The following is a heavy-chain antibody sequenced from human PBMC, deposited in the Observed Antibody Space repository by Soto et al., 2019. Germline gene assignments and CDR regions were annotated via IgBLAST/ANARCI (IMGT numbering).Heavy chain of an antibody. V-gene: IGHV3-23*01. CDR1: GFTFSTYG. D-gene: IGHD6-19*01. Sequence: EVQLLESGGGLVQPGGSLRLSCAASGFTFSTYGMSWVLQAPGKGLEWVSIISGSGGSTYYADTVKGRFTISRDNSKNTLYLQMNSLRAEDTAVYYCAKDPATIAVAGTFDYWGQGTLVIVSS. CDR2: ISGSGGST. J-gene: IGHJ4*02. CDR3: AKDPATIAVAGTFDY.